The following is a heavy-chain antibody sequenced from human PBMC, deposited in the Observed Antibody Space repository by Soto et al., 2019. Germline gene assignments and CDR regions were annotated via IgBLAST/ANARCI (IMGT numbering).Heavy chain of an antibody. CDR2: INAGGRT. J-gene: IGHJ4*02. Sequence: EVQVLQSEGDLVQPGGSLRLSCAASGFTFSSFAMNWVRQAPGKGLEWVSGINAGGRTYYADSVVGRFTISRDNSKNTLLLQTSSLRAEDTAVYSCATANGGEITAYHGCLVFWGQGTLVAVSS. D-gene: IGHD1-20*01. V-gene: IGHV3-23*01. CDR3: ATANGGEITAYHGCLVF. CDR1: GFTFSSFA.